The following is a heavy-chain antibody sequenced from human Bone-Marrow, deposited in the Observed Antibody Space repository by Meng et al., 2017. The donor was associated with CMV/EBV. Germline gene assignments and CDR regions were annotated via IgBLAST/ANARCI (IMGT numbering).Heavy chain of an antibody. Sequence: GESLKISCAASGFTVSSNYMSWVRQAPGKGLEWVSAISGSGGSTYYADSVKGRFTISRDNSKNTLYLQMNSLRAEGTAVYYCAKDSTASPFYWGQGTLVTVSS. CDR3: AKDSTASPFY. D-gene: IGHD4-17*01. V-gene: IGHV3-23*01. CDR2: ISGSGGST. J-gene: IGHJ4*02. CDR1: GFTVSSNY.